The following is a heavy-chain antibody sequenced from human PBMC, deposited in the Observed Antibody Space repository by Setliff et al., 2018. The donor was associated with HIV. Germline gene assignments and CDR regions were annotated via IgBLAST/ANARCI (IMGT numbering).Heavy chain of an antibody. D-gene: IGHD1-7*01. Sequence: SETLSLTCTVSGGSLSGDYWSWIRQSPGKGLEWIGYIHTRGCINYIPSLKTRATVSLDTSKNQFFLRLTSVTAADTAIYYCVRHPREEPQRNYKFDSWGQGMLVTVSS. CDR1: GGSLSGDY. V-gene: IGHV4-4*09. J-gene: IGHJ4*02. CDR2: IHTRGCI. CDR3: VRHPREEPQRNYKFDS.